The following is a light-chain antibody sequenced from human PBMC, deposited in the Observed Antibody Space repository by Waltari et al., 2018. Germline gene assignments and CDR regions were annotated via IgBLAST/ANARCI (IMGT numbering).Light chain of an antibody. V-gene: IGLV2-11*01. CDR3: CSFAGNYANYV. J-gene: IGLJ1*01. Sequence: QSALIQTRSVSRSPGQLVIISCAGSSSAVGAYDYVSWYQTHQGTAPTLIIYDVIDRPSGVPDRFSGSKSGNTASLTISGLQAEDEADYYCCSFAGNYANYVFGTGTKLTVL. CDR2: DVI. CDR1: SSAVGAYDY.